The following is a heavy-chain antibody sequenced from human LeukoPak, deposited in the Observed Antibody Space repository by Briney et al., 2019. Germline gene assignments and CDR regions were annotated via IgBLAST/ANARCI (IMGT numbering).Heavy chain of an antibody. Sequence: AAVKVPCKASGYSLTSYEINWVRQATGQGLEWMGWMNPNSGNTGYAQKFQGRVTMTRNTSISTAYMELSSLRSEDTAVYYCARGLDRIAAAGSSDYWGQGTLVTVSS. CDR1: GYSLTSYE. D-gene: IGHD6-13*01. J-gene: IGHJ4*02. CDR3: ARGLDRIAAAGSSDY. CDR2: MNPNSGNT. V-gene: IGHV1-8*01.